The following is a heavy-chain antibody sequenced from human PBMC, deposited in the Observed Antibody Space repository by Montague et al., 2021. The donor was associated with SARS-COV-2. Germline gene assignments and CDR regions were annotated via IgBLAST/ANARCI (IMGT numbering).Heavy chain of an antibody. J-gene: IGHJ6*02. CDR1: GFSLSTSGMC. D-gene: IGHD5-24*01. CDR2: XDWDDDK. Sequence: PELVKPTQTLTLTCTFSGFSLSTSGMCVSWIRQPPGEALEWLALXDWDDDKYYSTSLKTRLTISKDTSKNQVVLTMTNMDPVDTATYYRARTSVEMATIGAYYYYGMDVWGQGTTVTVSS. CDR3: ARTSVEMATIGAYYYYGMDV. V-gene: IGHV2-70*01.